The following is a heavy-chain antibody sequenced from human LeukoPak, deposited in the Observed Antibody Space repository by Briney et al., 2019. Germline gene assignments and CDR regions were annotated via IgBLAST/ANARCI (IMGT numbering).Heavy chain of an antibody. CDR1: GFTVSRNY. V-gene: IGHV3-53*01. J-gene: IGHJ3*02. CDR2: IYSGGST. CDR3: ARQYAGDAFDI. Sequence: PGGSLRLSCAAPGFTVSRNYLSWARQAPGKGLDWVSAIYSGGSTFYADSVKGRFIISRDNSKNTLSLQMNSLRAEDTAVYYCARQYAGDAFDIWGQGTLVTVSS.